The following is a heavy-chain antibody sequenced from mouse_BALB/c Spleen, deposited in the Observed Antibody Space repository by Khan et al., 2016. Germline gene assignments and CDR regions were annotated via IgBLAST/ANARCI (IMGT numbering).Heavy chain of an antibody. D-gene: IGHD1-1*01. CDR3: ARDYGSPRGAMDY. CDR1: GYSFIGYF. V-gene: IGHV1-20*02. CDR2: INPYNGDT. J-gene: IGHJ4*01. Sequence: EVQLQESGPELVKPGASVKISCKASGYSFIGYFMNWVMQSHGKSLEWIGRINPYNGDTFYNQKFKGKATLTVDTSSSTAHMELRSLASEDSVVYYCARDYGSPRGAMDYWGQGTSVTVSS.